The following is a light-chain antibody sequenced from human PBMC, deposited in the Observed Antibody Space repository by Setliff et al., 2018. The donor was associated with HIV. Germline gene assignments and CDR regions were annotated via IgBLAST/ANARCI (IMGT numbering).Light chain of an antibody. CDR2: DVT. CDR3: SSYTSSSTLYV. V-gene: IGLV2-14*03. J-gene: IGLJ1*01. Sequence: QSALTQPASVSGSPGQSITISCTGTSSDIGAYKYVSWYQQHPGKVPQLMIYDVTNRPSGVSNRFSGSKSGSTASLTISGLQAEDEADYYCSSYTSSSTLYVFGTGTKGTVL. CDR1: SSDIGAYKY.